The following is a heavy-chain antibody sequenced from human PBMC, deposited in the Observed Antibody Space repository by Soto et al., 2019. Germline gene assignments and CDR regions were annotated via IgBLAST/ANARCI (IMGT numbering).Heavy chain of an antibody. CDR3: AKDINSARDGYHYGADY. CDR2: ISYDGSDK. J-gene: IGHJ4*02. Sequence: QVHLVESGGGVVQPGRSLRLSCAASGFIFSTYGIHWVRQAPGEGLEWVAIISYDGSDKWYVDSVKGRFTVSRDNSKNTLYLQMNSLRPEDTAIYYCAKDINSARDGYHYGADYWGQGTLVTVSS. V-gene: IGHV3-30*18. D-gene: IGHD5-18*01. CDR1: GFIFSTYG.